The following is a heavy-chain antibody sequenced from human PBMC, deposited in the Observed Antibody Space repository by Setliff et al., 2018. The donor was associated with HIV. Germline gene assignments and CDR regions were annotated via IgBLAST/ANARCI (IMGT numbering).Heavy chain of an antibody. J-gene: IGHJ4*01. V-gene: IGHV1-3*01. CDR3: ARGALLAVFDFDH. D-gene: IGHD3-10*01. CDR1: GYTFTTYS. Sequence: GASVKVSCKASGYTFTTYSIHWVRQAPGQSLEWMGWINVGKGDTKYSQELQGRITITTDTSANTAYMELSGLRSDDPAVYFCARGALLAVFDFDHWGHGTLVTVSS. CDR2: INVGKGDT.